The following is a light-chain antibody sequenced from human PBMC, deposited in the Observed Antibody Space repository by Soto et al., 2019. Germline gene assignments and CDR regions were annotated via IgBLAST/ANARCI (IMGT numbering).Light chain of an antibody. V-gene: IGKV3-20*01. CDR3: QLYHNSIT. J-gene: IGKJ5*01. CDR2: GAS. CDR1: QSVSSNY. Sequence: EIVLTQSPDTLSLSPGESATLSCRASQSVSSNYLAWYQQKPGQAPRLLIYGASSRATGVPDRFSGSGSGTAFTLTISRLEPENFAVFYCQLYHNSITCGQGTRLGIE.